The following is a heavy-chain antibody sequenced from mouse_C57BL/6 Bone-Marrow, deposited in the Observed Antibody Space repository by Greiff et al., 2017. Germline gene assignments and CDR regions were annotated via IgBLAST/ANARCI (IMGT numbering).Heavy chain of an antibody. CDR2: ISSGGSYT. Sequence: EVKLMESGGDLVKPGGSLKLSCAASGFTFSSYGMSWVRQTPDKRLEWVATISSGGSYTYYPDSVKGRFTISRDNAKNTLYLQMSSLKSEDTAMYYWARQGGGFDYWGQGTTLTVSS. J-gene: IGHJ2*01. CDR1: GFTFSSYG. CDR3: ARQGGGFDY. V-gene: IGHV5-6*01.